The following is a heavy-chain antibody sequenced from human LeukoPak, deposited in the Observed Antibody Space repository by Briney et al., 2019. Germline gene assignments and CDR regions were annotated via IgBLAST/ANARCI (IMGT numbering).Heavy chain of an antibody. CDR3: AKTGTPWYYFDY. J-gene: IGHJ4*02. D-gene: IGHD1-1*01. CDR1: GFTVSSNY. Sequence: GGSLRLSCAASGFTVSSNYMSWVRQAPGKGLEWVSVIYSGGSTYYADSVKGRFTISRDNSKNTLDLQMNSLRAEDTAVYYCAKTGTPWYYFDYWGQGTLVTVSS. CDR2: IYSGGST. V-gene: IGHV3-53*01.